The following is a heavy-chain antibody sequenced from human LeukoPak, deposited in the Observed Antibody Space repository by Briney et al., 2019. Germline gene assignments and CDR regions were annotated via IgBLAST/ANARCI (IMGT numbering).Heavy chain of an antibody. CDR2: ISATSTTI. CDR3: ARDSSTELEMATITTLGDY. D-gene: IGHD5-24*01. Sequence: PGGSLRLSCAASGFTFSDYNMNWVRQAPGKGPEWVSQISATSTTIKYADFVKGRFTISRDNAKNSLYLQMNSLRAEDTAVYYCARDSSTELEMATITTLGDYWGQGTLVTVSS. V-gene: IGHV3-48*04. J-gene: IGHJ4*02. CDR1: GFTFSDYN.